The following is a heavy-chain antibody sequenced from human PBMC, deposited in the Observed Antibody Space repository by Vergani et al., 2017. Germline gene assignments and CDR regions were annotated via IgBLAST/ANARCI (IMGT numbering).Heavy chain of an antibody. J-gene: IGHJ4*02. Sequence: QVQLVESGGGVVQPGTSLRLSCVVSGFALNRHAMYWVRQAPGKGLEWGVGISFDGTNEYYPDLVKGRFTISRDIAKNTLYLKMNSLRAEDTAVYYCARPRRIVVVPAANDYWGRGTPVTVSS. V-gene: IGHV3-30-3*01. D-gene: IGHD2-2*01. CDR2: ISFDGTNE. CDR1: GFALNRHA. CDR3: ARPRRIVVVPAANDY.